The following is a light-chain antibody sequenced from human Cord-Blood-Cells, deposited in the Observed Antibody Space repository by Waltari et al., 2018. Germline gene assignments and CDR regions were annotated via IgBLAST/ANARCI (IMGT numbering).Light chain of an antibody. Sequence: QSALTQPRPVSGSPGPSDPISCTGTSSDVGGYNYVSCYQQHPGKAPKLMIYDVSKRPSGVPDRFSGSKSGNMASLTISGLQAEDEADYYCCSYAGSYTYVFGTGTKVTVL. J-gene: IGLJ1*01. CDR2: DVS. CDR3: CSYAGSYTYV. CDR1: SSDVGGYNY. V-gene: IGLV2-11*01.